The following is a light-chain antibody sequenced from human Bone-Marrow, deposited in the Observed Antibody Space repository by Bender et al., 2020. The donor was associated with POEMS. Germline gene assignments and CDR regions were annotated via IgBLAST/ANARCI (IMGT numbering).Light chain of an antibody. CDR3: AAWDAGLSGGV. Sequence: QSVLTQPPSASGTPGQRVTTSCSGSNSNIGTNAVNWYQQFPGTAPNLLVYSDSQRPSWVPERCYAFKPGTSASLAISGLQSEDEADYYCAAWDAGLSGGVFGGGTKLTVL. CDR2: SDS. J-gene: IGLJ3*02. V-gene: IGLV1-44*01. CDR1: NSNIGTNA.